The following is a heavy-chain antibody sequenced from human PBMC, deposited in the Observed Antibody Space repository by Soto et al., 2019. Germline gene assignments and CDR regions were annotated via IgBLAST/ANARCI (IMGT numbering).Heavy chain of an antibody. CDR2: ISPDGVGT. D-gene: IGHD2-15*01. V-gene: IGHV3-74*02. CDR1: GSTFSSHW. J-gene: IGHJ4*02. Sequence: EAQLVESGGGLIQPGGSLRLSCAASGSTFSSHWLHWVRQAPGKGLVWVSTISPDGVGTYYADSVKDRFTISRGNAESTLYLQMNSLRVEDTAVYYCLSGADIWGQGILVTVSS. CDR3: LSGADI.